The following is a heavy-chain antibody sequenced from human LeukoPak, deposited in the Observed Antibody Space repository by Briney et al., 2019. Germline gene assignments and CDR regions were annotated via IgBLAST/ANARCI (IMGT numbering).Heavy chain of an antibody. CDR3: ARDQSRPYPDPYCGGDCSLEEDAFDI. CDR1: GFTFSSYS. V-gene: IGHV3-21*01. CDR2: ISSNSSYI. D-gene: IGHD2-21*01. Sequence: PGGSLRLSCAASGFTFSSYSMNWVRQAPGKGLEWVSSISSNSSYIYYADSVKGRFTISRDNAKNSLYLQMNSLRAEDTAVYYCARDQSRPYPDPYCGGDCSLEEDAFDIWGQGTMVTVSS. J-gene: IGHJ3*02.